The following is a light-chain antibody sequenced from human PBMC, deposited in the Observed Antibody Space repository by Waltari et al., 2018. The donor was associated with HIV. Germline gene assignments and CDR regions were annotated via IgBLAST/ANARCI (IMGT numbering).Light chain of an antibody. CDR1: DSNIWRNY. Sequence: QSVLTQPPSVSAAPGQKVTISCSGSDSNIWRNYVSWYQQLPGAAPKLLIYDNNKRPSGIPDRVSGSKSGTSATLGITGLQTGDEADYYCGTWDSSLGGWVFGGGTKLAVL. CDR3: GTWDSSLGGWV. V-gene: IGLV1-51*01. J-gene: IGLJ3*02. CDR2: DNN.